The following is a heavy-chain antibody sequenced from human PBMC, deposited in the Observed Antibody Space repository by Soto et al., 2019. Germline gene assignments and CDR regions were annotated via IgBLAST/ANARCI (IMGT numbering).Heavy chain of an antibody. D-gene: IGHD2-15*01. J-gene: IGHJ4*02. CDR1: GFTFSSYA. V-gene: IGHV3-23*01. Sequence: EVQLLESGGGLVQPGGSLRLSCAASGFTFSSYAMRWVRQAPGRGLEWVSSISGSGDSTYYADSMKGRFTISRDNSKNMLYLELNSLRTEDTSLYYCARDRLASVVIEGTFYWGQGTLVTVSS. CDR3: ARDRLASVVIEGTFY. CDR2: ISGSGDST.